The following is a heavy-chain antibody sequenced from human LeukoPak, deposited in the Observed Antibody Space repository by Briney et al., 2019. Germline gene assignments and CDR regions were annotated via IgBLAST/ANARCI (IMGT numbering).Heavy chain of an antibody. D-gene: IGHD3-10*01. CDR2: IYHSGST. Sequence: SETLSLTCAVSGGSISSSNWWSWARQPPGKGLEWIGEIYHSGSTNYNPSLKSRVTISVDKSKNQFSLKLSSVTAADTAVYYCARVKYYGSGSYYNFDYWGQGTLVTVSS. J-gene: IGHJ4*02. CDR3: ARVKYYGSGSYYNFDY. V-gene: IGHV4-4*02. CDR1: GGSISSSNW.